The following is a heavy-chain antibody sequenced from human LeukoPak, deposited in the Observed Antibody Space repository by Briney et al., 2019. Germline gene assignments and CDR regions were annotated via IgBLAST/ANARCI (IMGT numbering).Heavy chain of an antibody. V-gene: IGHV3-30-3*01. D-gene: IGHD3-9*01. CDR2: ISYDGSNK. CDR1: GFTFSSYA. CDR3: ASSRYFDWLLFDY. Sequence: PGGSLRLSCAASGFTFSSYAMHWVRQAPGKGLEWVAVISYDGSNKYCADSVKGRFTISRDNSKNTLYLQMNSLRAEDTAVYYCASSRYFDWLLFDYWGQGTLVTVSS. J-gene: IGHJ4*02.